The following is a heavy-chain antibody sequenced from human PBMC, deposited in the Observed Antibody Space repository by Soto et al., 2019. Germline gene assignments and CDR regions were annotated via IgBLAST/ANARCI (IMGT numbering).Heavy chain of an antibody. J-gene: IGHJ4*02. CDR2: FSGSGGST. V-gene: IGHV3-23*01. Sequence: EVQLLESGGGLVQPGGSLRLSCAASGFTFTTYGMSWVRQAPGKGLEWVSAFSGSGGSTYYADSVKGRFTISRDNSKNTLYLQMKGLRAVDTAVYFCARCSSTSCYNPFDYWGQGTLVTVSS. D-gene: IGHD2-2*01. CDR3: ARCSSTSCYNPFDY. CDR1: GFTFTTYG.